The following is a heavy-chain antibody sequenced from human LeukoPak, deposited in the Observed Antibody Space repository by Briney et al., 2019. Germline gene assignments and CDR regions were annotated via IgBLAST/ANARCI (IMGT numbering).Heavy chain of an antibody. V-gene: IGHV3-7*02. Sequence: GGSLRLSCAASGFTFSSYWMSWVRQAPGKGLEWVANINQDGSEKYYVDSVKGRFTISRDNAKNSVYLQMNSLRAEDTAVYYCARVNPSNSGFYAYWGQGTLVTVSS. CDR2: INQDGSEK. J-gene: IGHJ1*01. D-gene: IGHD3-22*01. CDR3: ARVNPSNSGFYAY. CDR1: GFTFSSYW.